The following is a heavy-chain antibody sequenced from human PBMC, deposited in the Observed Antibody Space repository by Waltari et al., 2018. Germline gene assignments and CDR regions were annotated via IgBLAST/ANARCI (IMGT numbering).Heavy chain of an antibody. J-gene: IGHJ5*02. Sequence: QVQLQESGPGLVKPSETLSLTCTVSGGSISSYYWSWIRQPAGMGLEWIGRMYTSGSTNDTPALKGRVTMSVDTAKNQFSLKLSSVTAADTAVYYCARGGVRQQPVGWFDPWGQGTLVTVSS. D-gene: IGHD6-13*01. CDR3: ARGGVRQQPVGWFDP. V-gene: IGHV4-4*07. CDR1: GGSISSYY. CDR2: MYTSGST.